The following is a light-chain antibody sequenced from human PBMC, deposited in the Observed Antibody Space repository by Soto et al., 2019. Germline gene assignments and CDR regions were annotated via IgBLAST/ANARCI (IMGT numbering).Light chain of an antibody. Sequence: DIQMTQSPSSLSASVGDRVTITCQASQDISNYLNWYQQKPGKAPKLLIYDASNLETGVPSRVSGSGSGTDFTFTISSLQPEDIATYYCQQYDNLPRLFTFGPGTKVDIK. J-gene: IGKJ3*01. CDR3: QQYDNLPRLFT. CDR1: QDISNY. CDR2: DAS. V-gene: IGKV1-33*01.